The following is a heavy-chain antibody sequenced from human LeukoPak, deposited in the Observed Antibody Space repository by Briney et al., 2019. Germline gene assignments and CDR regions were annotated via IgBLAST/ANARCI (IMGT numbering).Heavy chain of an antibody. J-gene: IGHJ6*02. CDR1: GGSISSSSYY. Sequence: SETLSLTCTVSGGSISSSSYYWGWIRQPPGKGLEWIGSIYYSGSTNYNPSLKSRVTISVDTSKNQFSLKLSSVTAADTAVYYCARVPGTYYYYGMDVWGQGTTVTVSS. CDR3: ARVPGTYYYYGMDV. CDR2: IYYSGST. D-gene: IGHD1-1*01. V-gene: IGHV4-39*07.